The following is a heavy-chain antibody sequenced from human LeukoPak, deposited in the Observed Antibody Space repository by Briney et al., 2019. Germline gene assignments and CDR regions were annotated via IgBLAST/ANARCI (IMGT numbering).Heavy chain of an antibody. D-gene: IGHD2-21*01. CDR3: ARDFDDVNGDFYYIPDF. CDR2: IRYDGTKK. J-gene: IGHJ4*02. V-gene: IGHV3-30*02. Sequence: GGSLRLSCAASGFQFSRNGMHWVRQAPGKGLEWVAFIRYDGTKKFYGDSVRGRFTISRDNSKNTLYLEMNSLRHEDTAVYSCARDFDDVNGDFYYIPDFWGQETLVTVSS. CDR1: GFQFSRNG.